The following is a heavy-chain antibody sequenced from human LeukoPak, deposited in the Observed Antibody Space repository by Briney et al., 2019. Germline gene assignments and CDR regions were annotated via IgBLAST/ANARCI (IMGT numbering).Heavy chain of an antibody. CDR2: IYYSGST. Sequence: SETLSLTCTVSGGSISSYYWSWIRQPPGKGLEWIGYIYYSGSTNYNPSLKSRVTISVDTSKNQFSLKLSSVTAADTAVYYCARGGSNYFPFDYWGQGTLVTVSS. V-gene: IGHV4-59*01. CDR3: ARGGSNYFPFDY. CDR1: GGSISSYY. D-gene: IGHD4-11*01. J-gene: IGHJ4*02.